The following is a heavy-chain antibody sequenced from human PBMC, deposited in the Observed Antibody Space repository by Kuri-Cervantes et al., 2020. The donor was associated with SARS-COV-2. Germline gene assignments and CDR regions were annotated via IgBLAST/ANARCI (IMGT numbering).Heavy chain of an antibody. CDR2: IYTSGST. CDR3: ARDSITIFGVAPFDY. Sequence: SETLSLTCTVSGGPISSGSYYWSWIRQPAGKGLEWIGRIYTSGSTNYNPSLKSRVTISVDTSKNQFSLKLSSVTAADTAVYYCARDSITIFGVAPFDYWGHGNLVPVSS. CDR1: GGPISSGSYY. V-gene: IGHV4-61*02. D-gene: IGHD3-3*01. J-gene: IGHJ4*01.